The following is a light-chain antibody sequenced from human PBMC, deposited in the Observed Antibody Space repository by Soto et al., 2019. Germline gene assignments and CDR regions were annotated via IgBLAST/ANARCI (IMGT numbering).Light chain of an antibody. J-gene: IGLJ3*02. CDR1: SSDVGAYNY. CDR2: DVS. V-gene: IGLV2-11*01. CDR3: CSYAGSYTLV. Sequence: QSALTQPRSVSGSPGQSVTISCTGTSSDVGAYNYVSWYQQHPGKVPKLMIYDVSRRPSGVPDRFSGSKSGNTASLTISGLQADDEADYYCCSYAGSYTLVFGGGPSSPS.